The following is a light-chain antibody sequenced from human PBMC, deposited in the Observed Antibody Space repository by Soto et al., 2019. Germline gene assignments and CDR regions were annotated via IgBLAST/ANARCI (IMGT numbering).Light chain of an antibody. CDR3: QQRYDWPWT. CDR1: QSVSSY. V-gene: IGKV3-11*01. CDR2: DAS. Sequence: EIVLTQSPATLSLSPGERATLSCRASQSVSSYLAWYQQKPGQAPRLLIYDASDRATGVPARFSGSGSGTDFTLTIGSLEPEDFAVYYCQQRYDWPWTFGQGTKVDNK. J-gene: IGKJ1*01.